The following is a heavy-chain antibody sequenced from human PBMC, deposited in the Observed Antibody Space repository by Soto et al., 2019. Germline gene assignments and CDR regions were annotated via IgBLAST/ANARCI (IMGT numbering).Heavy chain of an antibody. CDR1: GFTFNDYA. CDR3: AKDRGVRYGSGSYYGTDV. V-gene: IGHV3-9*01. J-gene: IGHJ6*02. Sequence: EVQLVESGGGLVQPGRSLRLSCAASGFTFNDYAMHWVRQAPGKGLEWVSGIRWNSGSIVYADSVKGRFTISRDNAKNSLYLQMNSLRAEDTALYYCAKDRGVRYGSGSYYGTDVWGQGTTVTVSS. CDR2: IRWNSGSI. D-gene: IGHD6-19*01.